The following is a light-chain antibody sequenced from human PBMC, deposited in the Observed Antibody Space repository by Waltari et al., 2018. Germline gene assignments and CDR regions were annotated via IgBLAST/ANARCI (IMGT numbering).Light chain of an antibody. CDR2: DAS. Sequence: EGVLTQSPATLSLSAGERPTLSCRASQSVSTYLAWYQQKPGQAPRLLIYDASYMATGIPARFSAIGSGTDFTLTISSLEPEDFAVYYCHQRSNWPPAFGQGTRLENK. CDR3: HQRSNWPPA. V-gene: IGKV3-11*01. J-gene: IGKJ5*01. CDR1: QSVSTY.